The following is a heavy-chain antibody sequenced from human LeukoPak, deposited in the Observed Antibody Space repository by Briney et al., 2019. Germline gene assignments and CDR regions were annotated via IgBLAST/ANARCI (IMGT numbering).Heavy chain of an antibody. D-gene: IGHD3-10*01. CDR3: ARDFAYYYGSGSYDP. CDR1: GGSFSSGSYY. Sequence: PSETLSLTCTVSGGSFSSGSYYWSWIRQPPGKGLEWIRYIYNSGSTNYNPSLKSRVTISVDTSKNQFSLKLSSVTAADTAVYYCARDFAYYYGSGSYDPWGQGTLVTVSS. V-gene: IGHV4-61*01. CDR2: IYNSGST. J-gene: IGHJ5*02.